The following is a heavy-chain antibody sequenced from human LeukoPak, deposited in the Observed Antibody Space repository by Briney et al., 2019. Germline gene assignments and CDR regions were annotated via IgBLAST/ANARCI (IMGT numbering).Heavy chain of an antibody. CDR1: GFIFSTYA. V-gene: IGHV3-23*01. Sequence: GGSLRLSCATSGFIFSTYAMIWVRQAPGKGLEWVSAISYSGGSTFYADSVKGRFTISRDNSKNTLYLQINSLRADDTAVYYCAKLTDSNSAYWGQGTLVTVSS. CDR3: AKLTDSNSAY. J-gene: IGHJ4*02. D-gene: IGHD3-22*01. CDR2: ISYSGGST.